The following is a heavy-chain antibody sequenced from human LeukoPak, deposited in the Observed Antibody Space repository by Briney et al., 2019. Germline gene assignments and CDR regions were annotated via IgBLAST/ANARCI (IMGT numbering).Heavy chain of an antibody. D-gene: IGHD2-15*01. Sequence: GGSLRLSCAASGFTFYSYAMTWVRQAPGKGLEWVSAISGSGGRTYYADSVKGRFAISRDNSKNTLYLQMNSLRAEDTALYYCARQSGGSCYTSFDSWGQGTLVTVSS. J-gene: IGHJ4*02. CDR3: ARQSGGSCYTSFDS. CDR1: GFTFYSYA. V-gene: IGHV3-23*01. CDR2: ISGSGGRT.